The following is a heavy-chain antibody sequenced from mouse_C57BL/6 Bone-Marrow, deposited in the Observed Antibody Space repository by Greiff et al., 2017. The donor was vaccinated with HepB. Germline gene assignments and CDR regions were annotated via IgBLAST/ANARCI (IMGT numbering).Heavy chain of an antibody. D-gene: IGHD2-4*01. CDR1: GYTFTDYY. Sequence: EVQLQQSGPVLVKPGASVKMSCKASGYTFTDYYMNWVKQSHGKSLEWIGVINPYNGGTSYNQKFKGKATLTVEKSSSIAYMELNSLTSEDSAVYYCARGDIYYDYDGFAYWGQGTLVTVAA. J-gene: IGHJ3*01. V-gene: IGHV1-19*01. CDR3: ARGDIYYDYDGFAY. CDR2: INPYNGGT.